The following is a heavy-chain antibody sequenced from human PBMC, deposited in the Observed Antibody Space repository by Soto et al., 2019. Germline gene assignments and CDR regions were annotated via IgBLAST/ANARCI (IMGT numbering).Heavy chain of an antibody. CDR1: GYTFQNYH. Sequence: QVQLVQSGAEVKEPGASVKVSCKASGYTFQNYHMHWVRQAPGQGLEWMGIIHPSGDTKTYAQWFEGXXAMTRDTSTSTAYMELSSLTSEATAVCFFARDLWGSWTVDYWGQGTLVTVSS. V-gene: IGHV1-46*02. D-gene: IGHD3-16*01. CDR3: ARDLWGSWTVDY. CDR2: IHPSGDTK. J-gene: IGHJ4*02.